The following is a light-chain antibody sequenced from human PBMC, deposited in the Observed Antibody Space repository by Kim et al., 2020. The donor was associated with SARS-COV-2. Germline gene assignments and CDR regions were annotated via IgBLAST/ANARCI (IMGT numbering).Light chain of an antibody. CDR2: YDS. CDR1: NVGSKS. J-gene: IGLJ3*02. CDR3: QVWDSSSDHWV. V-gene: IGLV3-21*04. Sequence: PGQTDGITCGGNNVGSKSVDWYQQKPGQAPVLVIYYDSDRPSGIPERFSGSNSGNTASLTISRVEAGDEADYYCQVWDSSSDHWVFGGGTQLTVL.